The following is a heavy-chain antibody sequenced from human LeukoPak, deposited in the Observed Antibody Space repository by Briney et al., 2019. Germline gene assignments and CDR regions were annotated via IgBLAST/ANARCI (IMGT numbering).Heavy chain of an antibody. Sequence: GGSLRLSCAASGFTFSSYWMSWVRQAPGKGLEWVANIKQDGSEKYYVDSVKGRFTISRDSAENSLYLQMNSLRAEDTAVYYCARGRIAVAGTYIPSNWGPQLYYMDVWGKGTTVTISS. V-gene: IGHV3-7*01. D-gene: IGHD6-19*01. CDR1: GFTFSSYW. J-gene: IGHJ6*03. CDR3: ARGRIAVAGTYIPSNWGPQLYYMDV. CDR2: IKQDGSEK.